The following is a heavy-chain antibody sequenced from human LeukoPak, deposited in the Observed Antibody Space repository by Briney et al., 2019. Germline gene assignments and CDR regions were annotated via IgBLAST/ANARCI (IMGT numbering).Heavy chain of an antibody. CDR2: ISDGGKTK. J-gene: IGHJ5*02. V-gene: IGHV3-48*03. CDR3: ARDYSGWSLDP. CDR1: GFTFRSSE. D-gene: IGHD5-12*01. Sequence: GGSLRLSCAASGFTFRSSEMNWVRQAPGKGLEWVSYISDGGKTKYYADSVRGRFTISRDNAKNSLYLQMNSLRAEDTAVYYCARDYSGWSLDPWGQGTLVTVSS.